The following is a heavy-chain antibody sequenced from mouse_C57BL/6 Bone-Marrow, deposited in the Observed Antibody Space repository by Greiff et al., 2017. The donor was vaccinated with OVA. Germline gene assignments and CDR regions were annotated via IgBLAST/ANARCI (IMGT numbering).Heavy chain of an antibody. V-gene: IGHV1-75*01. D-gene: IGHD1-1*01. CDR1: GYTFTDYY. CDR2: IFPGSGST. CDR3: ARSCVAPYYFDY. Sequence: QVHVKQSGPELVKPGASVKISCKASGYTFTDYYINWVKQRPGQGLEWIGWIFPGSGSTYYNEKFKGRATLTVDKSSSTAYMLLSSLTSEDSAVYFCARSCVAPYYFDYWGQGTTLTVSS. J-gene: IGHJ2*01.